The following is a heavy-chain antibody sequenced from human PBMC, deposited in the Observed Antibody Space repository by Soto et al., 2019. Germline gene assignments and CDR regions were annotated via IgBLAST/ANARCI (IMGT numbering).Heavy chain of an antibody. D-gene: IGHD4-17*01. Sequence: QVQLQESGPGLVKPSQTLSLTCTVSGGSISSGGYYWSWIRQHPGKGLEWIGYIYYSGSTYYNPALKRRVTITVDTSKNQFSLKLSSVTDADTAVYYCAREMYGEHRYFQHWGQGTLVTVSS. CDR3: AREMYGEHRYFQH. CDR1: GGSISSGGYY. V-gene: IGHV4-31*03. J-gene: IGHJ1*01. CDR2: IYYSGST.